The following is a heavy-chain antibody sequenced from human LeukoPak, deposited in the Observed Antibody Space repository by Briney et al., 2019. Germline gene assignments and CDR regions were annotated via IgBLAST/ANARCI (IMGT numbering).Heavy chain of an antibody. D-gene: IGHD6-6*01. CDR2: IKQGGSEK. V-gene: IGHV3-7*01. CDR3: ARALGYVAARLYYFDY. CDR1: GFTFSSYW. Sequence: PGGSLRLSCAASGFTFSSYWMSWVRQAPGKGLEWVANIKQGGSEKYYVDSVKGRFTISRDNAKNSLYLQMNSLRAEDTAVYYCARALGYVAARLYYFDYWGQGNLVTVSS. J-gene: IGHJ4*02.